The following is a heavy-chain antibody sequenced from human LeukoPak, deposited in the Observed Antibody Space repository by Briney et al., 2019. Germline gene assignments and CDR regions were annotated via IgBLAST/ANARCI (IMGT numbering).Heavy chain of an antibody. Sequence: GGSLRLSCAASGFTVSSNYMSWVRQAPGKGLEWFSVFYSGGGTYYADSVKGRFTISRDNSKNTLYLQMNSLRAEDTAVYYCATGELAAADFDYWGQGTLVTVSS. CDR2: FYSGGGT. D-gene: IGHD6-13*01. J-gene: IGHJ4*02. CDR3: ATGELAAADFDY. CDR1: GFTVSSNY. V-gene: IGHV3-53*01.